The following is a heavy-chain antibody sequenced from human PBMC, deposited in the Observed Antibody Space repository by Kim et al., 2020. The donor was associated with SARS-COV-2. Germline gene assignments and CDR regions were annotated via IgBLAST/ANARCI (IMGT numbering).Heavy chain of an antibody. Sequence: GGSLRLSCAASGFTVSSNYMSWVRQAPGKGLEWVSVIYSGGSTYYADSVKGRFTISRDNSKNTLYLQMNSLRAEDTAVYYCASQAHLGDRYYYYYMDVWGKGTTVTVSS. D-gene: IGHD3-16*01. CDR3: ASQAHLGDRYYYYYMDV. CDR2: IYSGGST. V-gene: IGHV3-66*04. CDR1: GFTVSSNY. J-gene: IGHJ6*03.